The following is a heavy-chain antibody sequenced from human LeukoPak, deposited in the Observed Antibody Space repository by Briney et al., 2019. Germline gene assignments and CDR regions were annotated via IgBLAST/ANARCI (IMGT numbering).Heavy chain of an antibody. D-gene: IGHD3-10*01. CDR3: ATGITMVRGVMFY. Sequence: ASVKVSCKVSGYTLTELSMHWVRQAPGKGLEWMGGFDPEDGETIYAQKFQGRVTMTEDTSTDTAYMELSSLRSEDTVVYYCATGITMVRGVMFYWGQGTLVTVSS. J-gene: IGHJ4*02. CDR1: GYTLTELS. V-gene: IGHV1-24*01. CDR2: FDPEDGET.